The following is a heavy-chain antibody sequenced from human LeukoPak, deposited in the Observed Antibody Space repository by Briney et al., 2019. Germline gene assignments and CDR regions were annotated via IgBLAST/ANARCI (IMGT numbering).Heavy chain of an antibody. J-gene: IGHJ3*02. CDR3: ARGKAFDI. CDR1: GFTFSNYW. CDR2: IKQDEGEK. Sequence: GGSLRLSCVASGFTFSNYWMSWVRQVPGKGLEWVADIKQDEGEKYYVDSVKGRFTISRDNAKNSLYLQLNSLRAEDTAVYYCARGKAFDIWGQGTMVTVSS. V-gene: IGHV3-7*01.